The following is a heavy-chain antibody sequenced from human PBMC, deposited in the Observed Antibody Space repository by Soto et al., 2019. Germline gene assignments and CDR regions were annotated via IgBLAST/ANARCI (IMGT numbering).Heavy chain of an antibody. CDR3: AREAEFDYYYYMDV. CDR1: GGSISSGGYY. D-gene: IGHD3-10*01. CDR2: IYYSGST. Sequence: QVQLQESGPGLVKPSQTLSLTCTVSGGSISSGGYYWSWIRQHPGKGLEWIGYIYYSGSTYYNPSLKSRVTISVDTSKNQFSLKLSSVTAADTAVYYCAREAEFDYYYYMDVWGKGTTVTVSS. V-gene: IGHV4-31*03. J-gene: IGHJ6*03.